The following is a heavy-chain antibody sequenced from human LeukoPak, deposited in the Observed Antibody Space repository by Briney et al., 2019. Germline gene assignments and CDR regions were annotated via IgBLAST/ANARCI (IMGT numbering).Heavy chain of an antibody. CDR1: GFTFSSYW. D-gene: IGHD5-12*01. J-gene: IGHJ4*02. CDR2: IKQDGSEK. V-gene: IGHV3-7*01. CDR3: ARDLRMVATWWSDY. Sequence: GGSLRLSCAASGFTFSSYWMSWVRQAPGKGLVCVANIKQDGSEKYYVDSVKGRFTNSRENDKNSLYLPMNSVISEDTAVYYCARDLRMVATWWSDYWGQGTLVTVSS.